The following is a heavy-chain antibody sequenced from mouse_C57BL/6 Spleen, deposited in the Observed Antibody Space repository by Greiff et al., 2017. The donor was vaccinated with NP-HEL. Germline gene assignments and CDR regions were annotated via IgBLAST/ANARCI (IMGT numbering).Heavy chain of an antibody. CDR1: GFSLTSYG. D-gene: IGHD1-1*01. Sequence: QVQLQQSGPGLVQPSQSLSITCTVSGFSLTSYGVHWVRQSPGKGLEWLGVIWRGGSTDYNAAFMSRLSITKDNSKSQVFFKMNSLQADDTAIYYCVKHYGSSSYYAMDYWGQGTSVTVSS. J-gene: IGHJ4*01. CDR2: IWRGGST. V-gene: IGHV2-5*01. CDR3: VKHYGSSSYYAMDY.